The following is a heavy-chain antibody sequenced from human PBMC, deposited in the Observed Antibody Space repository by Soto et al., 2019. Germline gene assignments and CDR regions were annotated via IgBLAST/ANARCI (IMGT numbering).Heavy chain of an antibody. CDR3: ARAEPNIVVVVAATRRLPLSYGMDV. CDR1: GGTFSSYA. Sequence: QVQLVQSGAEVKKPGSSVKVSCKASGGTFSSYAISWVRQAPGQGLEWMGGIIPIFGTANYAQKFQGRVTITADESTSTAYMELSSLRSEDTAVYYCARAEPNIVVVVAATRRLPLSYGMDVWGQGTTVTVSS. V-gene: IGHV1-69*01. J-gene: IGHJ6*02. CDR2: IIPIFGTA. D-gene: IGHD2-15*01.